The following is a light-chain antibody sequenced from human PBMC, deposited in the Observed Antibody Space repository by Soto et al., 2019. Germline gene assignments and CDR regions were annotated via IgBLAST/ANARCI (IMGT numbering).Light chain of an antibody. CDR3: CSYAGTLSYV. Sequence: QSALTQPRSVSGSPGQSVTISCTGTSNNVGGYDDVSWYQQHPGKAPKFIIYDVSQRPSGVPDRFSGSKSGNTASLTISGLQAEDEADYYCCSYAGTLSYVFGTGPKVTVL. CDR1: SNNVGGYDD. V-gene: IGLV2-11*01. J-gene: IGLJ1*01. CDR2: DVS.